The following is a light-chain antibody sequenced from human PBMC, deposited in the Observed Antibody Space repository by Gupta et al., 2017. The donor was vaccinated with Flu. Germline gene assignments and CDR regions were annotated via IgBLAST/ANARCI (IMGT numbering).Light chain of an antibody. J-gene: IGKJ2*01. V-gene: IGKV3-20*01. Sequence: DIVLTPSPGTLSLSPGDRATLSCRASQSVTSSYLAWYQQKPGQAPRLLIYGASSRATGISDRFSGSGSGTDFTLNISRLEPEDFAVYYCQHYSSSSTMYTFGQGTKLEIK. CDR2: GAS. CDR1: QSVTSSY. CDR3: QHYSSSSTMYT.